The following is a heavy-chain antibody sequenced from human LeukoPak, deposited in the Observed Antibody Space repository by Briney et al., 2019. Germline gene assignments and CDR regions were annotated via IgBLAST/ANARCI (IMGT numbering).Heavy chain of an antibody. Sequence: PSQTLSLTCAVSGGSISSGGYSWSWIRQPPGKGLEWIGYIYHSGSTYYNPSLKSRGTITVDRSKNQFSLKLSSVTAADTAVYYCARGGGVRGGWFDPWGQGTLVTVSS. CDR1: GGSISSGGYS. J-gene: IGHJ5*02. V-gene: IGHV4-30-2*01. D-gene: IGHD3-10*01. CDR2: IYHSGST. CDR3: ARGGGVRGGWFDP.